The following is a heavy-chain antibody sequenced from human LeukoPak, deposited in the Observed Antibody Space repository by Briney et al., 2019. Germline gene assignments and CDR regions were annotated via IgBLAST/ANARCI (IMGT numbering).Heavy chain of an antibody. V-gene: IGHV1-18*01. CDR2: ISAYNGNT. CDR1: GYTFTSYG. J-gene: IGHJ4*02. D-gene: IGHD6-13*01. CDR3: ARDMVGYSSSWYYFDY. Sequence: VASVKVSCKASGYTFTSYGISWVRQAPGQGLEWMGWISAYNGNTNYAQKFQGRVTITADESTSTAYMELSRLRSDDTAVYYCARDMVGYSSSWYYFDYWGQGTLVTVSS.